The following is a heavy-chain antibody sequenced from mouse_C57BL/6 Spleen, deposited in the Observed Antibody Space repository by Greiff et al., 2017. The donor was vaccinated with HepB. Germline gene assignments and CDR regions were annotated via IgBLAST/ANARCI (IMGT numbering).Heavy chain of an antibody. D-gene: IGHD3-2*02. CDR1: GYAFSSSW. CDR2: IYPGDGDT. V-gene: IGHV1-82*01. J-gene: IGHJ2*01. CDR3: ARKAQAFDY. Sequence: QVQLQQSGPELVKPGASVKISCKASGYAFSSSWMNWVKQRPGKGLEWIGRIYPGDGDTNYNGKFKGKATLTADKSSSTAYMQLSSLTSEDSAVYFCARKAQAFDYWGQGTTLTVSS.